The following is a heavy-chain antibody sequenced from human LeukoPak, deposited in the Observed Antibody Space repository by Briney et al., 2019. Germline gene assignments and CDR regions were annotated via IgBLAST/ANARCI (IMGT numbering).Heavy chain of an antibody. CDR3: ARVRTYFGFDP. V-gene: IGHV4-61*02. CDR2: IYTSGST. D-gene: IGHD3-10*01. CDR1: GGSISSGSYY. Sequence: SETLSLTCTVSGGSISSGSYYWSWIRQPAGKGLEWIGRIYTSGSTNYNPSLKSRVTISVDTSKNQFSLKLSSVTAADTAVYYCARVRTYFGFDPWGQGTLVTVSS. J-gene: IGHJ5*02.